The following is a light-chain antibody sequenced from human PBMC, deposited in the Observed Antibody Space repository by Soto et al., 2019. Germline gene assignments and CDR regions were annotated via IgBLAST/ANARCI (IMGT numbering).Light chain of an antibody. CDR1: QSVRSDY. CDR2: GAS. Sequence: TQSPSTLSASLGDRVTITCRASQSVRSDYLAWYQQKPGQAPRLHIYGASTRATGIPDRFTGSGSGTDFTLTISRLEPEDFAVYYCQQYGSSPRTFGQGSKVDIK. J-gene: IGKJ1*01. CDR3: QQYGSSPRT. V-gene: IGKV3-20*01.